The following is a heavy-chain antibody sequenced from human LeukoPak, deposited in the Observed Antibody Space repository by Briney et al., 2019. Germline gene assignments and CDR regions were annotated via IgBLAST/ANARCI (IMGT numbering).Heavy chain of an antibody. CDR1: GGSIRSYY. J-gene: IGHJ4*02. D-gene: IGHD3-10*01. V-gene: IGHV4-59*01. CDR3: ARDLPEGNGAITMLRGVRLNRLTYFDY. Sequence: SETLSLTCSVSGGSIRSYYWSWIRQPPGKGPEWIGYIHYSGSTNYNPSLKSRVTISVDTSKNQFSLKLSSVTAADTAVYYCARDLPEGNGAITMLRGVRLNRLTYFDYWGQGTLVTVSS. CDR2: IHYSGST.